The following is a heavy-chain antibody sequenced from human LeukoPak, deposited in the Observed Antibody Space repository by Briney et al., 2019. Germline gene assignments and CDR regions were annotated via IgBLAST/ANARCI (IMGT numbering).Heavy chain of an antibody. Sequence: GGSLRLSCAASGFTFFNAWMSWVRQAPGKGLECVGRITSKTDGGTTDYAAPVKGRFTISRDDSKNTLYLQMNSLKTEDTAVYYCTTERWLHGGLDYWGQGTLVTVSS. CDR1: GFTFFNAW. CDR3: TTERWLHGGLDY. V-gene: IGHV3-15*01. CDR2: ITSKTDGGTT. D-gene: IGHD5-24*01. J-gene: IGHJ4*02.